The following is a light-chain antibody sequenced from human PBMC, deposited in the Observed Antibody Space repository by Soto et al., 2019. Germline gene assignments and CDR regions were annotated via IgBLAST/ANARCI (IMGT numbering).Light chain of an antibody. J-gene: IGLJ3*02. V-gene: IGLV2-14*01. CDR3: SSFRTGSVVL. CDR2: EVS. Sequence: QSALTQPASVSGSPGQSITISCTGTSSDVGGYNYVSWYQQHPGKAPKLMIYEVSNRPSGVSNRFSGSKSGNTASLTISGLQAEDEADYYCSSFRTGSVVLFGGGTKLTVL. CDR1: SSDVGGYNY.